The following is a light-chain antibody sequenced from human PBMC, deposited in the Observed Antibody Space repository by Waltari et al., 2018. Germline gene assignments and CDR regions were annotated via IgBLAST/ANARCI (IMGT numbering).Light chain of an antibody. Sequence: IQLTQSPSFLSASVGDRVTITCRASQGISSYLAWYQQKPGKAPKLLIYAASTLQSGVPSRFSGSGSGTEFTLTISSLQPEDFATYYCQQLNSYPPGITFGPGTKVDIK. CDR2: AAS. CDR1: QGISSY. CDR3: QQLNSYPPGIT. J-gene: IGKJ3*01. V-gene: IGKV1-9*01.